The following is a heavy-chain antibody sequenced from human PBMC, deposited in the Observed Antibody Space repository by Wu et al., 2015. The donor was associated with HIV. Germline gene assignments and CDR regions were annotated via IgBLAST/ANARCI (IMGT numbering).Heavy chain of an antibody. CDR1: GGIFSNYD. D-gene: IGHD2-15*01. CDR3: IRNVPLLGQV. J-gene: IGHJ4*02. CDR2: TTPMFGRP. V-gene: IGHV1-69*12. Sequence: QVQLVQSGAEVKKSGSSVKVSCKASGGIFSNYDINWVRQAPGQGLEWMGGTTPMFGRPNYSNKLQHRLTITVDESSATVYLEVRGLKSGDTALYYCIRNVPLLGQVWGQGTLITVSS.